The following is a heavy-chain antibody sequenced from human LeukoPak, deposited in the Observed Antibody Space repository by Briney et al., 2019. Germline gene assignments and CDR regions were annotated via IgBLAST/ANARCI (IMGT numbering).Heavy chain of an antibody. Sequence: PSQTLSLTCTVSGGSISSGGYYWSWIRQHPGKGLEWIGYICYSGSTYYNPSLKSRVTISVDTSKNQFSLKLSSVTAADTAVYYCAREIYGGNSGLDYWGQGTLVTVSS. J-gene: IGHJ4*02. D-gene: IGHD4-23*01. V-gene: IGHV4-31*03. CDR1: GGSISSGGYY. CDR3: AREIYGGNSGLDY. CDR2: ICYSGST.